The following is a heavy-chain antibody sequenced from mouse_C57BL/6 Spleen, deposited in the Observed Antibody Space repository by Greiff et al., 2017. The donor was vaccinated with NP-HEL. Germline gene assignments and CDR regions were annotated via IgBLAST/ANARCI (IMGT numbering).Heavy chain of an antibody. Sequence: QVQLQQPGAELFKPGAAGMMSCAASGYTFTSYWITWVKQRPGQGLEWIGDSSHGSGSPNYNEKFKSKATMTVDTSSSTAYMQLSSLTSEDSAVYYCAIWGITTVVDWYFDVWGTGTTVTVSS. CDR3: AIWGITTVVDWYFDV. V-gene: IGHV1-55*01. CDR2: SSHGSGSP. CDR1: GYTFTSYW. D-gene: IGHD1-1*01. J-gene: IGHJ1*03.